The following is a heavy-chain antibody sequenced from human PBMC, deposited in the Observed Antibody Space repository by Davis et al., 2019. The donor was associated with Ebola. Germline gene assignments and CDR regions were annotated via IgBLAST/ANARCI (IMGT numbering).Heavy chain of an antibody. J-gene: IGHJ4*02. CDR3: AKDIRGWGSSSSGGFDY. D-gene: IGHD6-6*01. CDR2: LSASGGST. V-gene: IGHV3-23*01. CDR1: GFTFSSYG. Sequence: GESLKISCAASGFTFSSYGMDWVRQAPGKGLEWVSGLSASGGSTYYADSMKGRFIISRDNSKNTLYLQMNSLRAEDTALYYCAKDIRGWGSSSSGGFDYWGQGTLVTVSS.